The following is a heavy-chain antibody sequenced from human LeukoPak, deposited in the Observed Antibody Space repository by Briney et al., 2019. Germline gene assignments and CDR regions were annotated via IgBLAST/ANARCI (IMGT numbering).Heavy chain of an antibody. CDR2: IIPIFGTA. J-gene: IGHJ4*02. CDR3: ARAGVLTGTPSDGY. Sequence: SVKVSCKASGGTFSSYAISWVRQAPGQGLEWMGRIIPIFGTANYAQRFQGRVTITTDESTSTAYMELSSLRSEDTAVYYCARAGVLTGTPSDGYWGQGTLVTVSS. CDR1: GGTFSSYA. D-gene: IGHD1/OR15-1a*01. V-gene: IGHV1-69*05.